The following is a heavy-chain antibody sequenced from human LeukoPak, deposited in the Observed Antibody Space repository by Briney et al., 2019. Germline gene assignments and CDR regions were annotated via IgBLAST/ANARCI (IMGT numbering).Heavy chain of an antibody. Sequence: PGRSLRLSCAASGFTFDDYAMHWVRQAPGKGLEWVSGISWNSGSIGYADSVKGRFTISRDNAKNSLYLQMNSLRAEDTALYYCAKGGTYSSRDAFDIWGQGTMVTVSS. CDR2: ISWNSGSI. V-gene: IGHV3-9*01. D-gene: IGHD1-26*01. CDR1: GFTFDDYA. CDR3: AKGGTYSSRDAFDI. J-gene: IGHJ3*02.